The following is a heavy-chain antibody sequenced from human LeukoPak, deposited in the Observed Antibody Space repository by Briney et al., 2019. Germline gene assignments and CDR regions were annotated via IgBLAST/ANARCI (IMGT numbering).Heavy chain of an antibody. CDR2: ISSNGGST. CDR1: GLTFSSYA. D-gene: IGHD5-24*01. Sequence: GGSLRLSCAASGLTFSSYAMHWVRQAPGKGPEYVSAISSNGGSTYYANSVKGRFTISRDNSKNTLYLQMGSLRAEDMAVYYCARGDVDGGYNTRGAFDIWGQGTMVTVSS. V-gene: IGHV3-64*01. J-gene: IGHJ3*02. CDR3: ARGDVDGGYNTRGAFDI.